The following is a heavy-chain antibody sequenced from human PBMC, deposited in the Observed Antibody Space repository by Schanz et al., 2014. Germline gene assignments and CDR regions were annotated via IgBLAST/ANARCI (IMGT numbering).Heavy chain of an antibody. CDR3: ARDSRPNYDFLTAYYSIDY. CDR2: ISSSGSYI. J-gene: IGHJ4*02. D-gene: IGHD3-9*01. V-gene: IGHV3-21*01. CDR1: GFSFSSYS. Sequence: DLVESGGGLIQRGESLRLSCSASGFSFSSYSMNWVRQAPGKGLEWVSSISSSGSYIHYADSVKGRFTISRDNAKNTLYLQMNSLRAEDTAVYYCARDSRPNYDFLTAYYSIDYWGQGTLVTVSS.